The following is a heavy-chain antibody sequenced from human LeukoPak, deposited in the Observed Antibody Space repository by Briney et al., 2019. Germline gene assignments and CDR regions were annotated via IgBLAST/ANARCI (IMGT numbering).Heavy chain of an antibody. Sequence: SLSLSCSACGFTFDYYAMLWLGQAPGKGLVWVSGLSWSSGCIGYADPVKGRLTISRDNAKNSLYLQINSLRAEDTAVYYCASLGYCSSTSCNHDAFDIWGEGTMVTVSS. CDR1: GFTFDYYA. D-gene: IGHD2-2*01. CDR2: LSWSSGCI. J-gene: IGHJ3*02. V-gene: IGHV3-9*01. CDR3: ASLGYCSSTSCNHDAFDI.